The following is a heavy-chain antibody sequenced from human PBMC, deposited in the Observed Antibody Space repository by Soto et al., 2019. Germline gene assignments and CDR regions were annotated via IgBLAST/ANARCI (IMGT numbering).Heavy chain of an antibody. Sequence: GGSLRLSCAASGFTFSSYAMSWVHQAPGKGLEWVSAISGGGDSTYYADSVKGRFTISRDNSKNTLYLQMSSLRAEDTAVYYCAKFGVSAFWSGYPDYWGQGTLVTVSS. V-gene: IGHV3-23*01. CDR1: GFTFSSYA. CDR2: ISGGGDST. J-gene: IGHJ4*02. D-gene: IGHD3-3*01. CDR3: AKFGVSAFWSGYPDY.